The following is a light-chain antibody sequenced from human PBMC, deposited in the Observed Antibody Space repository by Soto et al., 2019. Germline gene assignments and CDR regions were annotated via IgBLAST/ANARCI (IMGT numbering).Light chain of an antibody. CDR2: DTS. V-gene: IGKV3-15*01. J-gene: IGKJ1*01. CDR3: LQHNSYPRT. CDR1: QSISTN. Sequence: EIVLTQSPATLSVSPWERATLSCRASQSISTNLAWYQQKPGQAPRLLIHDTSTRATDIPARFSGSGSGTEFTLAISSLQPEDFATYYCLQHNSYPRTFGQGTKVDIK.